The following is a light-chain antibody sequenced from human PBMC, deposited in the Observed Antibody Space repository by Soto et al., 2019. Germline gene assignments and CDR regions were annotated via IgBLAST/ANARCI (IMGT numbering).Light chain of an antibody. Sequence: EVVITPSPANLSVSPGVAATLSCLASPPISDKLAWYQQKPGQAPRLLIYGASARALGIPDRFSGSGSGTEFSFTVTSLQSEDFAVYYCQQYDQWPITFGQGTRLEIK. CDR1: PPISDK. CDR3: QQYDQWPIT. CDR2: GAS. V-gene: IGKV3-15*01. J-gene: IGKJ5*01.